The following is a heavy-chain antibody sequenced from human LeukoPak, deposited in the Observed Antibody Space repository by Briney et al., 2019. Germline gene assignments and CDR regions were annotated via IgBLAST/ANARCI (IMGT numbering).Heavy chain of an antibody. Sequence: PSETLSLTCTVSGGSISSYYWSWIRQPPGKGLEWIGYIYYSGSTNYNPSLKSRVTISVDTSKNQFSLRLTSVTAADTAVYFCARDGGGAARLVADAFDIWGQGTMVTVSS. V-gene: IGHV4-59*01. CDR1: GGSISSYY. J-gene: IGHJ3*02. CDR2: IYYSGST. CDR3: ARDGGGAARLVADAFDI. D-gene: IGHD6-6*01.